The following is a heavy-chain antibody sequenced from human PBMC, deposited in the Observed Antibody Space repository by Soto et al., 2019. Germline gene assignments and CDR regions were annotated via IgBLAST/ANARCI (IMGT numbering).Heavy chain of an antibody. CDR2: ISSSSSTI. CDR3: AREYYYFDY. D-gene: IGHD2-15*01. V-gene: IGHV3-48*01. J-gene: IGHJ4*02. CDR1: GFTFGSYS. Sequence: GGSLRLSCAASGFTFGSYSMNWVRQAPGKGLEWVSYISSSSSTIYYADSVKGRFTISRGNAKNSLYLQMNSLRAEDTAVYYGAREYYYFDYWGQGTPVTVSS.